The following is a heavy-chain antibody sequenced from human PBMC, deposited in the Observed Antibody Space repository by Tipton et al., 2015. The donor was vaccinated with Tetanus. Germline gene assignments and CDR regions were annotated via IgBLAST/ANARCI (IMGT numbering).Heavy chain of an antibody. CDR3: ARVRSAAYTTNWYSGDNWFDP. V-gene: IGHV4-39*07. J-gene: IGHJ5*02. CDR1: GGSISSSNYY. Sequence: TLSLTCTVSGGSISSSNYYWGWIRQSPGKGLEWIGSIYHSGTTYYNPSLKSRVTISVDTSKNQFSLKLSSVIAADTAIYYCARVRSAAYTTNWYSGDNWFDPWGQGTLVTVSS. D-gene: IGHD6-13*01. CDR2: IYHSGTT.